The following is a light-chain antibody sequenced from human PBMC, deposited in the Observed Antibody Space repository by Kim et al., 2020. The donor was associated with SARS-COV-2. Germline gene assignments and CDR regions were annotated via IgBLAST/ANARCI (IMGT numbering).Light chain of an antibody. J-gene: IGKJ2*01. CDR2: SAS. CDR1: QCIRKY. CDR3: QKYNSAPYT. V-gene: IGKV1-27*01. Sequence: ASVGDRVTITCRESQCIRKYLVLYQQKPGKVPKLLIYSASPLQSGVPSRFSGSGSGTDFTLTNSSLQPEDVATYFCQKYNSAPYTFGQETKLDI.